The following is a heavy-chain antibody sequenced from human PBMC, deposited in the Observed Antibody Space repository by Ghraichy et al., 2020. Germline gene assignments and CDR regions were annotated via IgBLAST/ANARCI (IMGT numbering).Heavy chain of an antibody. CDR3: MDPRLG. Sequence: GGSLRLSCAASGFSFSGSWMHWVRQAPGKGLQCVGRITTKTHGEATAYAAPVIGRFTISRDDSKSMLYLEMNSLKTEDTAVYYWMDPRLGWGQGTLVTVSS. D-gene: IGHD6-19*01. CDR1: GFSFSGSW. CDR2: ITTKTHGEAT. V-gene: IGHV3-15*01. J-gene: IGHJ4*02.